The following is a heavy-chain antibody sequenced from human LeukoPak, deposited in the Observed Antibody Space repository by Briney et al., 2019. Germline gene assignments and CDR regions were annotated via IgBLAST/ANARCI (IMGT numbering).Heavy chain of an antibody. CDR1: GYTFNSYD. V-gene: IGHV1-8*03. CDR3: ARGEESSSGCAPSYYYYDGMDV. J-gene: IGHJ6*02. CDR2: KNPNSGNT. D-gene: IGHD6-13*01. Sequence: ASVKVSCKASGYTFNSYDIHWVRQATGQGLEWMGWKNPNSGNTGYAQKFQGRVTINRNTSISTAYMELSSLRSEGTAVYYCARGEESSSGCAPSYYYYDGMDVGGQETTVTVSS.